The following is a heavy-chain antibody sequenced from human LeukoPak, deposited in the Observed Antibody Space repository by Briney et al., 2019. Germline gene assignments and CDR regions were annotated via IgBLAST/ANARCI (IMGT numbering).Heavy chain of an antibody. CDR2: IYYSGST. V-gene: IGHV4-59*01. CDR1: GGSISNYY. J-gene: IGHJ5*02. CDR3: ARDAPGSTTGAFDP. D-gene: IGHD2/OR15-2a*01. Sequence: SETLSLTCTVSGGSISNYYWSWIRQPPGKGLEWIGYIYYSGSTNYNPSLTSRVTISVDTSKNQFSLKLSSVTAADTAVYYCARDAPGSTTGAFDPWGQGTLVTVSS.